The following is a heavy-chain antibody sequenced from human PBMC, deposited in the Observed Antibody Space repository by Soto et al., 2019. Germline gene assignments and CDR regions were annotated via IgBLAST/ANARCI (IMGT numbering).Heavy chain of an antibody. V-gene: IGHV1-2*02. CDR2: IDPHSGGT. J-gene: IGHJ5*02. Sequence: ASVKVSCKASGYSFTDFDYYIHWVQQAPGQGLEWMGWIDPHSGGTNYAQRFRGRVTMTRDTSITTAYMELRYLKSDDTAVYYCASPVHVGLDPWGQGTLVTVSS. CDR3: ASPVHVGLDP. CDR1: GYSFTDFDYY.